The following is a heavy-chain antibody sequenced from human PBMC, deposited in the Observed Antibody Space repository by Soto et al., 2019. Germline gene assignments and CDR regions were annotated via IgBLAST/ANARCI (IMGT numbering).Heavy chain of an antibody. Sequence: SETLSLTCAVYGGSFSGYYWSWIRQPPGKGLEWIGEINHSGSTNYNPSLKSRVTISVDTSKNQFSLKLSSVTAADTAVYYCARGGTTKLRFLEWLSQKTFDPWGQGTLVTVSS. CDR2: INHSGST. CDR1: GGSFSGYY. J-gene: IGHJ5*02. CDR3: ARGGTTKLRFLEWLSQKTFDP. V-gene: IGHV4-34*01. D-gene: IGHD3-3*01.